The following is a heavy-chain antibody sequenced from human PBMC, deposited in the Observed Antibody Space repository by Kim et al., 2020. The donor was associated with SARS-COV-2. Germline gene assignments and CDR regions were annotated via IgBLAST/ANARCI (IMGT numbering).Heavy chain of an antibody. Sequence: SETLSLTCTVSGGSISSGGYYWSWIRQHPGKGLEWIGYIYYSGSTYYNPSLKSRVTISVDTSKNQFSLKLSSVTAADTAVYYSARGCTLGYYYDSSGYSFDYWGQGTLVTVSS. CDR1: GGSISSGGYY. CDR3: ARGCTLGYYYDSSGYSFDY. J-gene: IGHJ4*02. V-gene: IGHV4-31*03. D-gene: IGHD3-22*01. CDR2: IYYSGST.